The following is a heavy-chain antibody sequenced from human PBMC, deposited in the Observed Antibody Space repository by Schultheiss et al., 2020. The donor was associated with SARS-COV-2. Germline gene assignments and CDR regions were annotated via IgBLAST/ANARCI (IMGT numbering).Heavy chain of an antibody. V-gene: IGHV4-34*01. CDR2: INHSGST. D-gene: IGHD5-12*01. CDR1: GGSFSGYY. Sequence: SETLSLTCAVYGGSFSGYYWSWIRQPPGKGLEWIGEINHSGSTNYNPSLKSRVTISGDTSKNQFSLKLSSVTAADTAVYYCARVLGGSAIDYWGQGTLVTVSS. J-gene: IGHJ4*02. CDR3: ARVLGGSAIDY.